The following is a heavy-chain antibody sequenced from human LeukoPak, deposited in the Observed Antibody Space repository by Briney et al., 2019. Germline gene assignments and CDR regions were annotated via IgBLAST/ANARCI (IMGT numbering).Heavy chain of an antibody. CDR1: GFTFSSYS. V-gene: IGHV3-48*01. CDR3: AKETYYDFWSGSSNWFDP. Sequence: LGGSLRLSCAASGFTFSSYSMNWVRQAPGKGLEWVSYISSSSSTIYYADSVKGRFTISRDNAKNSLYLQMNSLRAEDTAVYYCAKETYYDFWSGSSNWFDPWGQGTLVTVSS. CDR2: ISSSSSTI. J-gene: IGHJ5*02. D-gene: IGHD3-3*01.